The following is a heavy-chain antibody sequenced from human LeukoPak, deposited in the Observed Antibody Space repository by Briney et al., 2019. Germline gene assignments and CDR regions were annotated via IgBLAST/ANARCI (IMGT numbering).Heavy chain of an antibody. CDR3: ARDLLLGGSSGYYTQQNFDY. CDR2: ISSSSSTI. Sequence: GGSLRLSCAASGFTFSSYSMNWVRQAPGRGLEWVSYISSSSSTIYYADSVKGRFTISRDNAKNSLYLQMNSLRAEDTAVYYCARDLLLGGSSGYYTQQNFDYWGQGTLVTVSS. CDR1: GFTFSSYS. V-gene: IGHV3-48*04. D-gene: IGHD3-22*01. J-gene: IGHJ4*02.